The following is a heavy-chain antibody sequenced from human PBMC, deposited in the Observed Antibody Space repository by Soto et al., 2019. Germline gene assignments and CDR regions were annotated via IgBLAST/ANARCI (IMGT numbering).Heavy chain of an antibody. Sequence: GGSLRLSCAACGCTFSCYTMNWARQAPGKGLEWVSSIGSTGSYIYSADSLRGRVTISRDNAKNSLFLEITNLKADDSATYYCARVRFQHYYHPYTMDVSAQGTAVTVSS. CDR1: GCTFSCYT. J-gene: IGHJ6*02. D-gene: IGHD3-22*01. V-gene: IGHV3-21*06. CDR2: IGSTGSYI. CDR3: ARVRFQHYYHPYTMDV.